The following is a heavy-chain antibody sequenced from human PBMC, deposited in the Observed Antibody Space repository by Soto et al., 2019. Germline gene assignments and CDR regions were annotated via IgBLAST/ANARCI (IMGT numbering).Heavy chain of an antibody. D-gene: IGHD5-12*01. V-gene: IGHV4-30-4*01. CDR1: GGSISSGDYY. CDR2: IYYSGST. J-gene: IGHJ4*02. Sequence: PSETLSLTCTVSGGSISSGDYYWSWIRQPPGKGLEWIGYIYYSGSTYYNPSLKSRATISVDTSKNQFSLKLSSVTAADTAVYYCARDRDGYNLFDYWGQGTLVTVSS. CDR3: ARDRDGYNLFDY.